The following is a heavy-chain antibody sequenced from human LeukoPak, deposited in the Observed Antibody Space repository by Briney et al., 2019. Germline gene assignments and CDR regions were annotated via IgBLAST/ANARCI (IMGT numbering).Heavy chain of an antibody. CDR3: ARAGWVDTILATFDY. V-gene: IGHV3-23*01. D-gene: IGHD5-12*01. CDR2: ISDSGSRT. CDR1: GFTFSNYA. Sequence: GGSLRLSCAASGFTFSNYAVSCVRQAPGKGLEWVSSISDSGSRTYYADSVKGRFTISRDNAKNSLYLQMSSLRDEDTAAYYCARAGWVDTILATFDYWGQGTLVTVSS. J-gene: IGHJ4*02.